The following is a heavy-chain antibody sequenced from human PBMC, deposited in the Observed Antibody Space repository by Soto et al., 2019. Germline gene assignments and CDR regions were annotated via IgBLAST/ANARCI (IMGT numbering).Heavy chain of an antibody. CDR2: ISWNSGSI. CDR3: AKDMANGGGYYYYGMDV. J-gene: IGHJ6*04. Sequence: EVQLVESGGGLVQPGRSLRLSCAASGFTFDDYAMHWVRQAPGKGLEWVSGISWNSGSIGYADSVKGRFTISRDNAKISRYLQLNRLRAEDTAVCYWAKDMANGGGYYYYGMDVWGKGTTVTVSS. V-gene: IGHV3-9*01. CDR1: GFTFDDYA. D-gene: IGHD2-21*01.